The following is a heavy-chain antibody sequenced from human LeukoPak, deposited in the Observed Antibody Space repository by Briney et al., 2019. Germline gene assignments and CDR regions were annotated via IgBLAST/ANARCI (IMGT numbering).Heavy chain of an antibody. Sequence: SETLSLTCIVSGGXISGYFWSWIRQPPGKGLEWIGDIYYSGSTDYNPSLKSRVTISVDTSKNQFSLKLSSVTAADTAVYYCARGGWYPESFQHWGQGALVTVSS. V-gene: IGHV4-59*01. J-gene: IGHJ1*01. CDR1: GGXISGYF. D-gene: IGHD6-19*01. CDR2: IYYSGST. CDR3: ARGGWYPESFQH.